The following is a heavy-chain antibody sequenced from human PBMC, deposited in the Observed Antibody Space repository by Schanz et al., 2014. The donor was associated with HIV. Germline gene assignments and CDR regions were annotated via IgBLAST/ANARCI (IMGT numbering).Heavy chain of an antibody. CDR1: GFTFDDYA. D-gene: IGHD6-19*01. V-gene: IGHV3-9*01. J-gene: IGHJ4*02. Sequence: EVQLVESGGGLVKPGRSLRLSCAASGFTFDDYAMHWVRQVPGKGLEWVSGMSWNRRRIGYGDAVKGRFTISRDNANNFVYLEMNGLRVEDTAFYYCVRVLGSSASRACFAFWGQGTLVTVSS. CDR3: VRVLGSSASRACFAF. CDR2: MSWNRRRI.